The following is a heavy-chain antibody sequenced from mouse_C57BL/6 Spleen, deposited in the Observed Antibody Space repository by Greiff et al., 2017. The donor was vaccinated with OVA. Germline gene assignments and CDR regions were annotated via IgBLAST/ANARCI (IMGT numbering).Heavy chain of an antibody. CDR3: ASLGDDGRGYAMDY. CDR2: IDPNSGGT. Sequence: QVQLQQPGAELVKPGASVKLSCKASGYTFTSYWMHWVKQRPGRGLEWLGRIDPNSGGTKYNEKFKSKATLTVDKPSSTAYMQLSSLTSEDSAVYYCASLGDDGRGYAMDYWGQGTSVTVSS. J-gene: IGHJ4*01. V-gene: IGHV1-72*01. CDR1: GYTFTSYW. D-gene: IGHD1-1*01.